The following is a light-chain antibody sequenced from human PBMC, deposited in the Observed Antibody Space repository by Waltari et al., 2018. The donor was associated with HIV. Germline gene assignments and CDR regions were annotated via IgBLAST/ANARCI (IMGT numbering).Light chain of an antibody. CDR3: SSYTDTTTLGVV. Sequence: QSALTQPASVSGSPGQSITISCTGTGSDVGVYNYVSWYQQRPGAAPKLLIYEVRNRPSGISSRFSGSKSGNTASLTISGLQAEDESDYYCSSYTDTTTLGVVFGGGTKLTVL. J-gene: IGLJ2*01. V-gene: IGLV2-14*01. CDR2: EVR. CDR1: GSDVGVYNY.